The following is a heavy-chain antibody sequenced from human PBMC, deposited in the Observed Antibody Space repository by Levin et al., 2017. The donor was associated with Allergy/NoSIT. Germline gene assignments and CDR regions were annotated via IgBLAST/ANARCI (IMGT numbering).Heavy chain of an antibody. CDR2: ISSSSSTI. CDR1: GFTFSSYS. Sequence: GESLKISCAASGFTFSSYSMNWVRQAPGKGLEWVSYISSSSSTIYYADSVKGRFTISRDNAKNSLYLQMNSLRAEDTAVYYCARDGGVYSNSPSWFDPWGQGTLVTVSS. D-gene: IGHD4-11*01. J-gene: IGHJ5*02. CDR3: ARDGGVYSNSPSWFDP. V-gene: IGHV3-48*01.